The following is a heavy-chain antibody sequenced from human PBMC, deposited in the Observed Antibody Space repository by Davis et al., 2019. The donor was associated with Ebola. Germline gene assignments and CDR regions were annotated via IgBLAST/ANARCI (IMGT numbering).Heavy chain of an antibody. CDR3: ARPRVTSTKRPDY. CDR1: GFTFGSFS. Sequence: PGGSLRLSCAASGFTFGSFSMSWVRQAPGKGLEWVSSISSTGGSIYYADSVKGRFTISRDSAKNSLSLQMTSLRDEDTAVYYCARPRVTSTKRPDYWGQGTLVTVSS. V-gene: IGHV3-21*01. D-gene: IGHD1-26*01. J-gene: IGHJ4*02. CDR2: ISSTGGSI.